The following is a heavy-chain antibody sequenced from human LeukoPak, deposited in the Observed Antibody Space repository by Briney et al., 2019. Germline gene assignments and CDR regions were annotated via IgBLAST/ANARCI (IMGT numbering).Heavy chain of an antibody. J-gene: IGHJ4*02. CDR3: ARTVGTHRFDY. Sequence: SETLSLTCTVSGGSVSSSDYYWGWIRQPLGDRLEWIGTIYYNGDTHYNPSLQSRVIISVDTSKNQFSLKLTSVTAPDTAVYYCARTVGTHRFDYWGQGILVTVSS. CDR1: GGSVSSSDYY. V-gene: IGHV4-39*01. D-gene: IGHD4-23*01. CDR2: IYYNGDT.